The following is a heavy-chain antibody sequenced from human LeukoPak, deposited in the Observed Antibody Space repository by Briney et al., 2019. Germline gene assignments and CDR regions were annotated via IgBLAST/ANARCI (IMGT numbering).Heavy chain of an antibody. J-gene: IGHJ4*02. CDR1: GFRFTSYW. CDR3: ARQVAFQVDY. CDR2: IDPSDSYT. Sequence: THGESLKISCQVSGFRFTSYWINWVRQLPGKGLEWMGRIDPSDSYTKYSPSFQGHVTISADKSISTAYLQWRSLKASDTAMYHGARQVAFQVDYWGQGTLVTVSS. V-gene: IGHV5-10-1*01.